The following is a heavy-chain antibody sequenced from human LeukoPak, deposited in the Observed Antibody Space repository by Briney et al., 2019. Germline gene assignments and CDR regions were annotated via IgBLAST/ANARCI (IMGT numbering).Heavy chain of an antibody. CDR2: ISSSSSTI. CDR3: ANYEGSSYGMDV. CDR1: GFTFSSYS. D-gene: IGHD4-17*01. J-gene: IGHJ6*02. V-gene: IGHV3-48*04. Sequence: PGGSLRLSCAASGFTFSSYSMNWVRQAPGKGLEWVSYISSSSSTIYYADSVKGRFTISRDNAKNSLYLQMNSLRAEDTAVYYCANYEGSSYGMDVWGQGTTVTVSS.